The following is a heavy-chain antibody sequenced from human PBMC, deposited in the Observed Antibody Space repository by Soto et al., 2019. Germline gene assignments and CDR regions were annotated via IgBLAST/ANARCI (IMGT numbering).Heavy chain of an antibody. CDR3: AHRGGGIVDWYFDL. D-gene: IGHD1-26*01. V-gene: IGHV2-5*02. CDR1: GFSLGTYGVG. CDR2: IYWDDDK. J-gene: IGHJ2*01. Sequence: QITLNESGPTLVKPTQTLTLTCTFSGFSLGTYGVGVGWIRQPPGKALEWLAPIYWDDDKRYSPSLKSRLTITKDTSKRPVFLTLTNMDPVDTATYYCAHRGGGIVDWYFDLWGRGTPVIVSS.